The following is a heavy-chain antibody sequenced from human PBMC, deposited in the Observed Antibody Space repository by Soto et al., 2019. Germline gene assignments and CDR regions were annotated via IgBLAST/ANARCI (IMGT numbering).Heavy chain of an antibody. CDR1: GYTFSNFW. Sequence: GESLKISCQCFGYTFSNFWIGWVRQLPGKGLEWMGIIYPGDHETRYSPSFHGKVTISADKSINTAYLQWNSLEASDTAFYFCARSPLRSAYFDYWGQGALVTVSS. D-gene: IGHD6-25*01. J-gene: IGHJ4*02. CDR3: ARSPLRSAYFDY. CDR2: IYPGDHET. V-gene: IGHV5-51*01.